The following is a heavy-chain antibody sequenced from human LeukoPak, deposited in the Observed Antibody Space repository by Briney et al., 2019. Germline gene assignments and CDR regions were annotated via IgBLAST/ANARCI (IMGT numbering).Heavy chain of an antibody. CDR1: GGSISRGGDY. CDR2: IYDSGST. J-gene: IGHJ4*02. Sequence: SETLSLTCTVSGGSISRGGDYWSWIRQHPGKGLEWIGYIYDSGSTYYNPSLKSRVTISVDRSKNQFSLKLSSVTAADTAVYYCARGQNNYFDYWGQGTLVTVSS. CDR3: ARGQNNYFDY. V-gene: IGHV4-31*03. D-gene: IGHD2/OR15-2a*01.